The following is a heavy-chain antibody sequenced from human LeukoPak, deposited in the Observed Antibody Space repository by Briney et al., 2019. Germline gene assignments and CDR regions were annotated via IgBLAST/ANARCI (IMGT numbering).Heavy chain of an antibody. CDR2: TYIGGDT. J-gene: IGHJ3*02. D-gene: IGHD2-21*01. CDR3: ARDPRGVKAILGAFDI. Sequence: PSQTLSLTCTVSGDSISSGSYLWSWIRQPAGKGLEWIGRTYIGGDTNYNPSLKSRVTISLDTSKNQISLRLSSVTAADTAVYYCARDPRGVKAILGAFDIWGQGTMVTVSS. V-gene: IGHV4-61*02. CDR1: GDSISSGSYL.